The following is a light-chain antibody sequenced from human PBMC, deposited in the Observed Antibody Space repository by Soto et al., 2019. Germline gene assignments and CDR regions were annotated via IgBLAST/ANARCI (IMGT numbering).Light chain of an antibody. CDR1: QNVLNN. Sequence: ELVVAHSSVTLSVSPGETATLSCRASQNVLNNVAWYQVKPGQAPRLLIYGASTRATSIPVRFSGSGSGTDFTLTINXLQSEDFGVYYCQQYNQWLTFGGGTKVDIK. CDR3: QQYNQWLT. V-gene: IGKV3-15*01. J-gene: IGKJ4*01. CDR2: GAS.